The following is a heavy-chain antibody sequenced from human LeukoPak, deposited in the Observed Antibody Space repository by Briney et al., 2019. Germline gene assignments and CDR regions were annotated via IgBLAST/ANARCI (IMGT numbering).Heavy chain of an antibody. V-gene: IGHV3-48*04. CDR2: ISGSGSTI. D-gene: IGHD3-22*01. Sequence: QPGGSLRLSCAASGFTFSSYAMSWVRQAPGKGLEWVSAISGSGSTIYYADSVKGRFTISRDNAKNSLYLQMNSLRAEDTAVYYCASGGDYDPTFYFDYWGQGTLVTVSS. J-gene: IGHJ4*02. CDR1: GFTFSSYA. CDR3: ASGGDYDPTFYFDY.